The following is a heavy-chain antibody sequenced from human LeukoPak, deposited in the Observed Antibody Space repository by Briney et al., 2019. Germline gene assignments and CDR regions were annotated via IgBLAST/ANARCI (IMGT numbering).Heavy chain of an antibody. D-gene: IGHD4-17*01. CDR3: AQKGQADDYGKPG. CDR1: FSNSA. V-gene: IGHV3-23*01. CDR2: IDRGVGNT. J-gene: IGHJ4*02. Sequence: AGSLRLSCAAPFSNSALNWVRQAPVRGLECVSAIDRGVGNTWYADSVKGRFTISRDNFRNTLYLQMDNLRADDTAVYYCAQKGQADDYGKPGWGQGTLVTVSS.